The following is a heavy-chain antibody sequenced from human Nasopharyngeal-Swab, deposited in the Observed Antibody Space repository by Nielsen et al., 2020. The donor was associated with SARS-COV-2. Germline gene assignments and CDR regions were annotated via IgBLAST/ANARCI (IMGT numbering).Heavy chain of an antibody. Sequence: WVRQAPGQGLEWMGGFDPEDGETIYAQKFQGRVTMTVDTSTDTAYMELSSLRSEDTAVYYCATAIAAAGPSPGYYYYGMDVWGQGTTVTVSS. CDR2: FDPEDGET. J-gene: IGHJ6*02. D-gene: IGHD6-13*01. CDR3: ATAIAAAGPSPGYYYYGMDV. V-gene: IGHV1-24*01.